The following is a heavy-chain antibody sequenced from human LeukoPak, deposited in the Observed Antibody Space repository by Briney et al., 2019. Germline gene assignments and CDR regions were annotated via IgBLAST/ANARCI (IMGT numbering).Heavy chain of an antibody. CDR2: INAGNGNT. CDR1: GYTFTSYA. Sequence: ASVKVSCKASGYTFTSYAMHWVRQAPGQRLEWMGWINAGNGNTKYSQKFQGRVTITRDTSASTAYMELSSLRSEDTAVYYRARDALVRGHDYWGQGTLVTVSS. J-gene: IGHJ4*02. CDR3: ARDALVRGHDY. D-gene: IGHD3-10*01. V-gene: IGHV1-3*01.